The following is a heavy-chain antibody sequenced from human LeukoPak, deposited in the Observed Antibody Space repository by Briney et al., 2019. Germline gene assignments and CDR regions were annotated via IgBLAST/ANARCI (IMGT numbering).Heavy chain of an antibody. CDR2: INSDGSIT. J-gene: IGHJ6*02. Sequence: GGSLRLSCAASGNYWMHWVRQAPGKGLVWVSHINSDGSITSYADSVKGRFTISRDNAKNTLYLQMNSLRAEDTAVYYCARDAVDTANAVWGQGTTVTVSS. CDR1: GNYW. V-gene: IGHV3-74*01. CDR3: ARDAVDTANAV. D-gene: IGHD5-18*01.